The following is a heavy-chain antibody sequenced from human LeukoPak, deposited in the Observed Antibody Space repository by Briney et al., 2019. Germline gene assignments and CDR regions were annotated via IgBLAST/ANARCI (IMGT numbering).Heavy chain of an antibody. CDR3: AKDLLSGHPPQEFDY. CDR1: GFTFSSYA. CDR2: ISGSGGST. D-gene: IGHD6-19*01. Sequence: GGSLRLSCAASGFTFSSYAMSWVRQAPGKGLEWVSAISGSGGSTYYVDSVKGRFTISRDNSKNTLYLQMNSLRAEDTAVYYCAKDLLSGHPPQEFDYWGQGTLVTVSS. J-gene: IGHJ4*02. V-gene: IGHV3-23*01.